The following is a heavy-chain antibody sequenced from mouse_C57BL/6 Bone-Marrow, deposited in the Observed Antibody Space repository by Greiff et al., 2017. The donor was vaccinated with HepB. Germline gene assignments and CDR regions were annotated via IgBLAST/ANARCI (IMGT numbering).Heavy chain of an antibody. J-gene: IGHJ3*01. D-gene: IGHD1-1*01. CDR2: IYPGDGDT. V-gene: IGHV1-82*01. Sequence: VKLVESGPELVKPGASVKISCKASGYAFSSSWMNWVKQRPGKGLKWIGRIYPGDGDTNYNGKFKGKATLTADKSSSTAYMQLSSLTSEDSAVYFCANYYYGSSYGFAYWGQGTLVTVSA. CDR1: GYAFSSSW. CDR3: ANYYYGSSYGFAY.